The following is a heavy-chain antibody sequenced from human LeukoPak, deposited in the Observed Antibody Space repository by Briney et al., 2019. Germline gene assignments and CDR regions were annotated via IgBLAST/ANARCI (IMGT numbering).Heavy chain of an antibody. J-gene: IGHJ4*02. CDR2: IDSDGIII. D-gene: IGHD3-16*01. Sequence: GGSLRLSCEASGFTFSAYAMTWVRQAPGKGLVWVSRIDSDGIIISSADSVKGRFTISRDNAKNTLYLQMNSLRAEDTAVYYCARGGGSYGDSWGQGTLVTVSS. CDR3: ARGGGSYGDS. CDR1: GFTFSAYA. V-gene: IGHV3-74*01.